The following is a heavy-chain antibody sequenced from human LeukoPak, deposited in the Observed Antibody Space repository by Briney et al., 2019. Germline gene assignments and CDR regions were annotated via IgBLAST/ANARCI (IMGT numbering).Heavy chain of an antibody. Sequence: PGGSLRLYCAASGFTFNTYAMSWVRQAPGKGLEWVSAISPTGGTTKYADSVKGRFLISRDNSESTLYLQMNSLGAEDTAVYYCARQVGYCGDGSCYFDSWGQGTLVPVSS. CDR2: ISPTGGTT. J-gene: IGHJ4*02. CDR3: ARQVGYCGDGSCYFDS. D-gene: IGHD2-15*01. V-gene: IGHV3-23*01. CDR1: GFTFNTYA.